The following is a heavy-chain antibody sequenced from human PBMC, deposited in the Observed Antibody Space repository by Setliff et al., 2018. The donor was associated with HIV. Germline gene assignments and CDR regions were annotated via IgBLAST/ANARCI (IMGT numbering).Heavy chain of an antibody. V-gene: IGHV5-51*01. CDR2: IYPGDSDT. D-gene: IGHD3-10*01. CDR3: ARLTTMIRGVIGRAFDI. CDR1: GYSFTSYW. J-gene: IGHJ3*02. Sequence: GESLKISCKGSGYSFTSYWIGWVRQMPGKGLEWMGIIYPGDSDTKHSPSFQGQVTISVDKSITTAYLQWSSLKASDTAMYYCARLTTMIRGVIGRAFDIWGQGTMVTVSS.